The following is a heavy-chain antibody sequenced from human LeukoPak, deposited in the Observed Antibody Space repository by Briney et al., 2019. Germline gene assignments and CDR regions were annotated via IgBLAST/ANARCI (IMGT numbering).Heavy chain of an antibody. D-gene: IGHD3-22*01. Sequence: SETLSLTCTVSGGSISNYYWSWIRQPPGKGLEWIGYIHYSGNTNYNPSLKSRVSISVGTSRNQASLKLSSVTAADTAVYYCARHFGYDDTSDYQGVPDHWGQGSLVTVSS. CDR1: GGSISNYY. CDR3: ARHFGYDDTSDYQGVPDH. J-gene: IGHJ4*02. CDR2: IHYSGNT. V-gene: IGHV4-59*08.